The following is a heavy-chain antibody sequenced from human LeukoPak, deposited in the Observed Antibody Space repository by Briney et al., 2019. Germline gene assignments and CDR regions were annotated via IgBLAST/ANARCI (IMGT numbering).Heavy chain of an antibody. Sequence: GGSLRLSCVASGFTVSNNYMSWVRQAAGKGLEWVSTIYNDGSTYYGDSVKGRFTISRDNTKNTLYLQMNSLRAEETAVYFCARRFRSGFDFWGQGSLVTVSS. CDR2: IYNDGST. CDR1: GFTVSNNY. CDR3: ARRFRSGFDF. D-gene: IGHD3-10*01. J-gene: IGHJ4*02. V-gene: IGHV3-66*01.